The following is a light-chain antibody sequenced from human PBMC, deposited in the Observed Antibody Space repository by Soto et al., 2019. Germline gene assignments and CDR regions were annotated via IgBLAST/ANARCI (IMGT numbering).Light chain of an antibody. Sequence: EIVLTQSPATLSLSLGERATLSCRASQNINTYLVWYQQKPGQAPRLLIYDASKRATGIPDRFSGSVSGTDFTLTISTLAPEDFAVYYCQQRNSWPRAFGGGTKVELK. CDR3: QQRNSWPRA. J-gene: IGKJ4*01. CDR1: QNINTY. CDR2: DAS. V-gene: IGKV3-11*01.